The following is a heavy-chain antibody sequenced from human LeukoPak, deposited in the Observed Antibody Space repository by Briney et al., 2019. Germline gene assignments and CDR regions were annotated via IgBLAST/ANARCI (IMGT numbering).Heavy chain of an antibody. CDR1: GFTFSTYW. V-gene: IGHV3-7*01. D-gene: IGHD3-22*01. CDR3: XXXXYDSXGXXXFXX. Sequence: PGGSLRLSCAASGFTFSTYWMSWVRQAPGKGLEWVANIKHDGSEKYYVDSVKGRFTISRDNAKNSLYLQMNSLRAEDTALYYCXXXXYDSXGXXXFXXXGXGTLVTVSS. J-gene: IGHJ4*02. CDR2: IKHDGSEK.